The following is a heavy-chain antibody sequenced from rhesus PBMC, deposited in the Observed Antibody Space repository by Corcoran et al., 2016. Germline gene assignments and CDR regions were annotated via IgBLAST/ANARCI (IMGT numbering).Heavy chain of an antibody. J-gene: IGHJ4*01. CDR3: ARDKPLPCGQGASFFDY. D-gene: IGHD1-44*01. CDR2: ISCRGGT. Sequence: QVQLQESGPGLVKPSETLSLPCAVSGYSISSGYGWSWVRQPPGKGLEWIGYISCRGGTPCPPALRSGVTISGGTSKNRFPLKLSSGTAADTAVYYCARDKPLPCGQGASFFDYWGQGVLFTVAS. V-gene: IGHV4-122*02. CDR1: GYSISSGYG.